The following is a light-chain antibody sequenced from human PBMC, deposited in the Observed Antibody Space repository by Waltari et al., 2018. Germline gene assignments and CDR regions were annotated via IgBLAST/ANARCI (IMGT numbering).Light chain of an antibody. CDR1: QSISDW. J-gene: IGKJ1*01. CDR2: KTT. CDR3: QQYKTYTRS. Sequence: DIQMTQSPYPLSASVGDRVTITCRASQSISDWLAWYQQKRGKDPKLLIYKTTNYEIGGPARFGGAGSGTEFTLTISCLQPDYLATFYCQQYKTYTRSFGQGTKVEIK. V-gene: IGKV1-5*03.